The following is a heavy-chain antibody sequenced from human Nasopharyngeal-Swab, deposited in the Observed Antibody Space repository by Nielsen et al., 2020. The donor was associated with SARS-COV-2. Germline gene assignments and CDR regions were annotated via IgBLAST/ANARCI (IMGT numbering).Heavy chain of an antibody. D-gene: IGHD3-16*01. V-gene: IGHV4-31*03. CDR2: IYYSGST. J-gene: IGHJ3*02. CDR1: GGSISSGGYY. Sequence: SETLSLTCTVSGGSISSGGYYWSWIRQHPGKGLEWIGYIYYSGSTYYNPSLKSRVTISVDTSKNQFSLKLSSVTAADTAVYYCARFGSWGAFDIWGLGTMVTVSS. CDR3: ARFGSWGAFDI.